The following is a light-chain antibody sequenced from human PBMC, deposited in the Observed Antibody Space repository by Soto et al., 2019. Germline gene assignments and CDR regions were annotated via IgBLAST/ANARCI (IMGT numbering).Light chain of an antibody. CDR1: QSISSW. Sequence: DVQRTKCPSTLSASVGDRVTITCRASQSISSWLAWYQHKPAKAPKLLIHKASSLESGVPSRFSGSGSGTEFTLTISSLQPDDLATYYCQQYYSYWTFGQGTKVEI. CDR3: QQYYSYWT. CDR2: KAS. V-gene: IGKV1-5*03. J-gene: IGKJ1*01.